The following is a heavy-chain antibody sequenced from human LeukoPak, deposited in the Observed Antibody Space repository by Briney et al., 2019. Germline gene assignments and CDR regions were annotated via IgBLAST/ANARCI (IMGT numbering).Heavy chain of an antibody. CDR1: GYTFTGYY. J-gene: IGHJ3*02. CDR3: ARDYSTYCSSTSCQTAHDI. Sequence: GASVKVSCKASGYTFTGYYMHWVRQAPGQGREWMGWINPNSGGTNYAQKFQGRVTMTRDTSISTAYMELSRLRSDDTAVYYCARDYSTYCSSTSCQTAHDIWGQGTMVTVSS. CDR2: INPNSGGT. V-gene: IGHV1-2*02. D-gene: IGHD2-2*01.